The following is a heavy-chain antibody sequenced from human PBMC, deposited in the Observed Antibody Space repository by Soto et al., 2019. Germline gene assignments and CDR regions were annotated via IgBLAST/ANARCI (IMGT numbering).Heavy chain of an antibody. CDR2: AFYSGDT. J-gene: IGHJ4*02. Sequence: PSETLSLTCSVSGGPISHHYYTWIRQPPGKGLEWIGYAFYSGDTNYNPSLKSRVSISIDTSKNQLSLKLTSVTATDTAVYYCARGSGWLDYWGQGALVNVSS. D-gene: IGHD6-19*01. V-gene: IGHV4-59*08. CDR1: GGPISHHY. CDR3: ARGSGWLDY.